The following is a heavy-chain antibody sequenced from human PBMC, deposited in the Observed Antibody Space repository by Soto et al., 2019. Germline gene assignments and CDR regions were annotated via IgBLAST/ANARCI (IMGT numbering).Heavy chain of an antibody. Sequence: QLQLVQSGAEVKKPGSSVKVSCKASGGTFSSYAISWVRQAPGQGLEWMGGIIPIFGTANYAQKFQGRVTITADESTSTAYMELSSLRSEDTAVYYCARGYSSGWGDYYYGMDVWGQGTTVTVSS. CDR1: GGTFSSYA. J-gene: IGHJ6*02. CDR3: ARGYSSGWGDYYYGMDV. V-gene: IGHV1-69*01. D-gene: IGHD6-19*01. CDR2: IIPIFGTA.